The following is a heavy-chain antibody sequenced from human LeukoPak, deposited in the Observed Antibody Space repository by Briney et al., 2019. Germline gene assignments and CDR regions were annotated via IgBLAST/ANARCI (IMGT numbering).Heavy chain of an antibody. D-gene: IGHD2-15*01. CDR3: ARVTPPLLGYCSGGSCYADY. V-gene: IGHV3-21*01. CDR1: GFTFSSYS. Sequence: GGSLRLSCAASGFTFSSYSMNWVRQAPGKGLEWVSSISSSSSYIYYADSVKGRFTISRDNAKNSPYLQMNSLRAEDTAVYYCARVTPPLLGYCSGGSCYADYWGQGTLVTVSS. J-gene: IGHJ4*02. CDR2: ISSSSSYI.